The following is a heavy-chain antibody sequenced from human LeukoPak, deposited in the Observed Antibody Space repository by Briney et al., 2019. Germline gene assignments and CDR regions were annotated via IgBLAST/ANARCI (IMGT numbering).Heavy chain of an antibody. CDR3: ARHSLIGTTPFDY. CDR2: INPSGGST. J-gene: IGHJ4*02. CDR1: GYSFISFH. Sequence: ASVKVSCKASGYSFISFHIHWVRQAPGQGLEWMGVINPSGGSTAYAQQFQGRVTMTRDTSTSTVYMELSSLRSEDTAVYYCARHSLIGTTPFDYWGQGTLVTVSS. V-gene: IGHV1-46*01. D-gene: IGHD1-20*01.